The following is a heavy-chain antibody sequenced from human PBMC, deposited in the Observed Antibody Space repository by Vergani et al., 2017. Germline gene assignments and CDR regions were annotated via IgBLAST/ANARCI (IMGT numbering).Heavy chain of an antibody. D-gene: IGHD3-16*01. Sequence: QVQLQQWGAGLLKPSETLSLTCAVYGGSFSGYYWSWIRQPPGKGLEWIGYIYYSGSTYYNPSLKSRVTISVDTSKNQFSLKLSSVTAADTAVYYCTRDRLDDSYAYFDYWGQGTLVTVSP. CDR2: IYYSGST. CDR1: GGSFSGYY. CDR3: TRDRLDDSYAYFDY. J-gene: IGHJ4*02. V-gene: IGHV4-34*01.